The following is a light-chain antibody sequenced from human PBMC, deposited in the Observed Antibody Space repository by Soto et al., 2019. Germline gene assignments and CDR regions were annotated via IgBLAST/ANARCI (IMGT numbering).Light chain of an antibody. CDR3: RQYGSSGT. CDR2: GAY. V-gene: IGKV3-20*01. J-gene: IGKJ1*01. CDR1: QSVSNNY. Sequence: EIVLTQYPGTLSLSPGERATLSCRASQSVSNNYLAWYQQKPGQAPRLLICGAYNRATGLPDRFSGSGSGTDFSLTMSRLEPEDVAVYYFRQYGSSGTFGQGTKVELK.